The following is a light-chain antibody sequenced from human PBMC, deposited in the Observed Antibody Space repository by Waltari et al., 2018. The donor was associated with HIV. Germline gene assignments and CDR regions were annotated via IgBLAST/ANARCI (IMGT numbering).Light chain of an antibody. CDR2: YKSDSDK. J-gene: IGLJ3*02. Sequence: QAVLTQPSSLSASPGASASLTCTLRSGVNVGNYRIYCYQQKPGSPPRYLLRYKSDSDKQLCAGVPSRFSGSTDVPANAGNLVISGLQAEDEADYYCMIWNGNIWVFGGGTRLTVL. CDR1: SGVNVGNYR. CDR3: MIWNGNIWV. V-gene: IGLV5-45*03.